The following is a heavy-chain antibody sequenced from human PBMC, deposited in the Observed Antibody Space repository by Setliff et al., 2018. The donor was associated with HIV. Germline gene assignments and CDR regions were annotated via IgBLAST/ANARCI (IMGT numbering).Heavy chain of an antibody. CDR1: GASMTSHY. CDR3: ARLSGGMVPNY. J-gene: IGHJ4*02. D-gene: IGHD3-10*01. V-gene: IGHV4-59*11. Sequence: SETLSLTCSVAGASMTSHYLTWIRQPRGMGLEWIGNIYGSGTTKYNPSLRSRVTISVDKSKNQLSLSLDSVTAADTAVYYCARLSGGMVPNYWGPGTLVTVSS. CDR2: IYGSGTT.